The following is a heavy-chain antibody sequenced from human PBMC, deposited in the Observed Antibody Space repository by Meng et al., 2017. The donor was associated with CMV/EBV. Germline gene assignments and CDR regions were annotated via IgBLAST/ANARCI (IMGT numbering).Heavy chain of an antibody. CDR1: GFTFSSYS. J-gene: IGHJ6*02. CDR3: ARQRSSGWLYYYYGMDV. CDR2: INHSGST. Sequence: ESLKISCAASGFTFSSYSMNWVRQAPGKGLEWIGEINHSGSTNYNPSLKSRVTISVDTSKNQFSLKLSSVTAADTAVYYCARQRSSGWLYYYYGMDVWGQGTTVTVSS. D-gene: IGHD6-19*01. V-gene: IGHV4-34*01.